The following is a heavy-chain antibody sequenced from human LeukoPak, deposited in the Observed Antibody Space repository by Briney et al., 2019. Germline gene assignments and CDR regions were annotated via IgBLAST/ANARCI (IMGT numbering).Heavy chain of an antibody. V-gene: IGHV4-31*03. D-gene: IGHD6-13*01. CDR2: IYYSGST. CDR1: GGSISSGGYY. CDR3: ARAAAAASFIDY. Sequence: SETLSLTCTVSGGSISSGGYYWSWIRQHPGKGLEWIGYIYYSGSTYYNPSLKSRVTISVDTSKNQFSLKLSSVTAADTAVYYCARAAAAASFIDYWGQGTLVTLSS. J-gene: IGHJ4*02.